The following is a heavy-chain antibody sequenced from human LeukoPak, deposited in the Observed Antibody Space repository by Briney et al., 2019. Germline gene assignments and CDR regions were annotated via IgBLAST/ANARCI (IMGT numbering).Heavy chain of an antibody. D-gene: IGHD2-8*01. Sequence: GGSLRLSCAASGFTFSSYSMNWVRQAPGKGLEWVSSISSSSSYIYYADSVKGRFTISRDNAKNSLYLQMNNLRAEDTAVYYCARCPYDYYYGMDVWGQGTTVTVSS. CDR3: ARCPYDYYYGMDV. J-gene: IGHJ6*02. V-gene: IGHV3-21*01. CDR1: GFTFSSYS. CDR2: ISSSSSYI.